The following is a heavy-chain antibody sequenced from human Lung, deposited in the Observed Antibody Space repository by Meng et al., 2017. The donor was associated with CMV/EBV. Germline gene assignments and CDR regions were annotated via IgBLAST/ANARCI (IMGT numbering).Heavy chain of an antibody. CDR3: ARDGTGFYFDY. Sequence: SXTLSLTCTVSGGSICSSYWSWIRQPPGKGLEWIGYISYTGSTNYNPSLKSRVTISLDTSKNQFSLRLNSVTAADTALYYCARDGTGFYFDYWGQGTLVTVSS. CDR1: GGSICSSY. J-gene: IGHJ4*02. CDR2: ISYTGST. V-gene: IGHV4-59*01. D-gene: IGHD3/OR15-3a*01.